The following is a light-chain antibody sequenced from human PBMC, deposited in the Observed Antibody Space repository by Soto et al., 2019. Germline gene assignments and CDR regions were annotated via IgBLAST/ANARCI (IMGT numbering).Light chain of an antibody. V-gene: IGKV4-1*01. CDR2: WAS. Sequence: DIVMTQSPDSLAVSLGERATINCKSSQSVLSSSNNKNYLAWYQQKPGQPPKVLIYWASTRESGVPDRFSGSGYGTDFTLTISSLQAEDVAVYYCQHYYSSPLTFGGGTKVEIK. J-gene: IGKJ4*01. CDR3: QHYYSSPLT. CDR1: QSVLSSSNNKNY.